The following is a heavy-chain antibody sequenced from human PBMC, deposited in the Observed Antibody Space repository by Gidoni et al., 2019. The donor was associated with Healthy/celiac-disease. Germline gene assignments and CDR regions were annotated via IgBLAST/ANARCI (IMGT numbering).Heavy chain of an antibody. CDR2: IYYSGST. Sequence: QVQLQESGPGLVKPSETLSLTCPVSGGSISSYYWSWIRQPPGKGLEWIGYIYYSGSTNYNPSLKSRVTISVDTSKNQFSLKLSSVTAADTAVYYCARGIISGSYSDYWGQGTLVTVSS. CDR1: GGSISSYY. V-gene: IGHV4-59*08. CDR3: ARGIISGSYSDY. D-gene: IGHD1-26*01. J-gene: IGHJ4*02.